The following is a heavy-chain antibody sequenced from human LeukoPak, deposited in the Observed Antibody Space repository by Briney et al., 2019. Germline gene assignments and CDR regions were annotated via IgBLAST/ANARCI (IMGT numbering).Heavy chain of an antibody. CDR1: GFTFSSYA. Sequence: PGGSLRLSCAASGFTFSSYAMSWVRQAPGKGLEWVSAISGSGGSTYYADSVKGRFTISRDNSKNTLYLQMNSLRAEDTAVYYCAKAWGGKHTHNQRIVGATYDYWGQGTLVTVSS. CDR3: AKAWGGKHTHNQRIVGATYDY. V-gene: IGHV3-23*01. CDR2: ISGSGGST. J-gene: IGHJ4*02. D-gene: IGHD1-26*01.